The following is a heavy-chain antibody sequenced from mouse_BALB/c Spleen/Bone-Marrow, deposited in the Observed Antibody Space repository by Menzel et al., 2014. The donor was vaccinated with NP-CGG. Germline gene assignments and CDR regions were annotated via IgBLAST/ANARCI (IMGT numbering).Heavy chain of an antibody. J-gene: IGHJ2*01. D-gene: IGHD1-1*01. Sequence: EVQGVESGGGLVQPGGSLKLSCAASGFTLSSYGMSWVRQTPDKRLELVATINNNDGNTYYPDSVKGRFTISRDNAKNTLYLQMSSLKSEDTAMYYCARDNYGSRFDYWAKAPLSQSPQ. CDR3: ARDNYGSRFDY. CDR2: INNNDGNT. V-gene: IGHV5-6-3*01. CDR1: GFTLSSYG.